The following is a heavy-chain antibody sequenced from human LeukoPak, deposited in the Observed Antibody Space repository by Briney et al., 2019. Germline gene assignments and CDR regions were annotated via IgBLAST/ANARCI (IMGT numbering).Heavy chain of an antibody. Sequence: PGASVKVSCKASGYTFTNYGISWVRQAPGQGLEWLGWISAYNGNTNYAQKAQGRVTMTIDTTTSTAYMEVRSLRSDDTAVYYCARDSQWLVAQHFDYWGQGTLVTVSS. CDR3: ARDSQWLVAQHFDY. J-gene: IGHJ4*02. CDR1: GYTFTNYG. D-gene: IGHD6-19*01. CDR2: ISAYNGNT. V-gene: IGHV1-18*01.